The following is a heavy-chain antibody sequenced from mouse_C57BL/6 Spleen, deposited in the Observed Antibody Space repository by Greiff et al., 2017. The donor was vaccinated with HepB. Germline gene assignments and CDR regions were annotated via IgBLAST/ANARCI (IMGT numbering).Heavy chain of an antibody. V-gene: IGHV5-4*01. Sequence: EVHLVESGGGLVKPGGSLKLSCAASGFTFSSYAMSWVRQTPEKRLEWVATISDGGSYTYYPDNVKGRFTISRDNAKNNLYLQMGHLKSEDTAMYYCARDYGSSYVGSYFDDWGQGTTLTVSS. CDR1: GFTFSSYA. CDR3: ARDYGSSYVGSYFDD. J-gene: IGHJ2*01. CDR2: ISDGGSYT. D-gene: IGHD1-1*01.